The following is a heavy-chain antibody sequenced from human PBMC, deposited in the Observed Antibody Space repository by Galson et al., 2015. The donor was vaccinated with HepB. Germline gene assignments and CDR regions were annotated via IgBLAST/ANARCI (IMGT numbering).Heavy chain of an antibody. D-gene: IGHD3-16*02. CDR3: ARDIRRVITFGGVIVTRAKIDY. V-gene: IGHV7-4-1*02. CDR2: INTNTGNP. Sequence: SVKVSCKASGYTFTSYAMNWVRQAPGQGLEWMGWINTNTGNPTYAQGFTGRFVFSLDTSVSTAYLQISSLKAEDTAVYYCARDIRRVITFGGVIVTRAKIDYWGQGTLVTVSS. CDR1: GYTFTSYA. J-gene: IGHJ4*02.